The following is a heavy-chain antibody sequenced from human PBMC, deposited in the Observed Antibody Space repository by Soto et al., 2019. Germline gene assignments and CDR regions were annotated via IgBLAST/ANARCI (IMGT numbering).Heavy chain of an antibody. CDR2: ISYDGSNK. V-gene: IGHV3-30*03. J-gene: IGHJ6*02. CDR3: ARAPPRGIAAPGSWGSGMDV. Sequence: GGSLRLSCEASGFIFSSYGMHWVRQAPGKGPEWVAVISYDGSNKFYADSVKGRFTISRDDSKNTLYVQMNNLRAEDTAVYYCARAPPRGIAAPGSWGSGMDVWGQGTTVTVSS. CDR1: GFIFSSYG. D-gene: IGHD6-13*01.